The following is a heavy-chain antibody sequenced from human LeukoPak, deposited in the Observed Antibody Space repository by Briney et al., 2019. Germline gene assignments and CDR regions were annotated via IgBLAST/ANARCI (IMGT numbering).Heavy chain of an antibody. CDR2: IKQDGSEK. J-gene: IGHJ4*02. D-gene: IGHD3-22*01. Sequence: PGGSLRLSCAASGFTFSSYWMSWVRQAPGKGLEWVANIKQDGSEKYYVDSVKGRITISRDNAKNSLYLQMNSLRAEDTAVYYCAREAIYYYDSSGYSEVGEFDYWGQGTLVTVSS. CDR1: GFTFSSYW. V-gene: IGHV3-7*01. CDR3: AREAIYYYDSSGYSEVGEFDY.